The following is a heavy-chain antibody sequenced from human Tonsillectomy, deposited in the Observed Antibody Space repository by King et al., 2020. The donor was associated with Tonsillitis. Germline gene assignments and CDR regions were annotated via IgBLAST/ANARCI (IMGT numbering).Heavy chain of an antibody. J-gene: IGHJ3*02. Sequence: QLVQSRAEVKKPGASVKVSCKASGYTFTGYYMHWVRQAPGQGLEWMGWINPNSGGTNYAQKFQGRVTMTRDTSISTAYMELSRLRSDDTAVYYCARDRSGSYYNAFDIWGQGTMVTVSS. V-gene: IGHV1-2*02. CDR2: INPNSGGT. CDR3: ARDRSGSYYNAFDI. D-gene: IGHD1-26*01. CDR1: GYTFTGYY.